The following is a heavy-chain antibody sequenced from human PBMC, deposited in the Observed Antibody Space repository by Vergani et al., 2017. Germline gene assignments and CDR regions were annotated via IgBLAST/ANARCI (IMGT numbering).Heavy chain of an antibody. D-gene: IGHD2-21*02. CDR2: IYSGGTT. V-gene: IGHV3-53*01. Sequence: EVQLVDSGGGLIQPGGSLRLSCAASVFTVSSNYMSWVRQAPGKGLEWVSVIYSGGTTYYADSVKGRFTISRDNSKNTLYLQMNSLRAEDTAVYYCARVFGGDAPIYFDYWGQGTLVTVSS. J-gene: IGHJ4*02. CDR3: ARVFGGDAPIYFDY. CDR1: VFTVSSNY.